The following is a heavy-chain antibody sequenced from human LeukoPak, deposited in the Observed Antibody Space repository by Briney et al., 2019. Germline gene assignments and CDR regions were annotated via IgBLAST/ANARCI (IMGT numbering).Heavy chain of an antibody. J-gene: IGHJ4*02. V-gene: IGHV3-21*01. Sequence: GGSLRLSCAASRFTFSSYSMNWVRQAPGKGLEWVSSISSSSSYIYYADSVKGRFTISRDNAKNSLYLQMNSLRAEDTAVYYCARGRVYRYSSSWYYWGQGTLVTVSS. CDR2: ISSSSSYI. CDR3: ARGRVYRYSSSWYY. CDR1: RFTFSSYS. D-gene: IGHD6-13*01.